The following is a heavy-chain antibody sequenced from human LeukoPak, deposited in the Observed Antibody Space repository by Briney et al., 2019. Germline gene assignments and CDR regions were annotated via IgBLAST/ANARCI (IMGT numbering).Heavy chain of an antibody. CDR3: ARGEGVYSSSSPFDY. Sequence: GGSLRLSCAASGFTFSNYAMNWVRQAPGKGLEWVSSISSSSSYIYYADSVKGRFTISRDNAKNSLYLQMNSLRAEDTAVYYCARGEGVYSSSSPFDYWGQGTLVTVSS. V-gene: IGHV3-21*01. D-gene: IGHD6-6*01. CDR2: ISSSSSYI. CDR1: GFTFSNYA. J-gene: IGHJ4*02.